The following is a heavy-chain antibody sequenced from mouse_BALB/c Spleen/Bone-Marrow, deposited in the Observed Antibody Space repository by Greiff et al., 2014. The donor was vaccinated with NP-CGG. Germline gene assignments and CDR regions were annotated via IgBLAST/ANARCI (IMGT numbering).Heavy chain of an antibody. CDR2: IFPGSGNT. Sequence: VQLQQSGPELVKPGASVKISCKASGYSFTSYYIHWVKQRPGQGLEWIGWIFPGSGNTKYNEKFKGKATLTADTSSSTAYMQLSMRSSEDSAYYFCARSGYVGNYPYFDYWGQGTTLTVSS. CDR1: GYSFTSYY. J-gene: IGHJ2*01. V-gene: IGHV1-66*01. D-gene: IGHD2-1*01. CDR3: ARSGYVGNYPYFDY.